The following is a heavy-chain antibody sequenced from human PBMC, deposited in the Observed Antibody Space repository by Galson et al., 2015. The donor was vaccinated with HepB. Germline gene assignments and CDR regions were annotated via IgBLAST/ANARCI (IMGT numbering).Heavy chain of an antibody. D-gene: IGHD6-19*01. CDR1: GGTFSSYT. V-gene: IGHV1-69*04. CDR3: ARDRGPNSSGWYYFDY. CDR2: IIPILGIA. Sequence: SVKVSCKASGGTFSSYTISWVRQAPGQGLEWMGRIIPILGIANYAQKFQGRVTITADKSTSTAYMELSSLRSEDTAVYYCARDRGPNSSGWYYFDYWGQGTLVTVSS. J-gene: IGHJ4*02.